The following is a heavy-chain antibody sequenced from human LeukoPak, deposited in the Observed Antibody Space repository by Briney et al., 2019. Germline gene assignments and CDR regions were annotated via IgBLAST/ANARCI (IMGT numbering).Heavy chain of an antibody. D-gene: IGHD4-11*01. V-gene: IGHV1-2*02. Sequence: ASVKVSCKSSGYTFIDHYMHWERQAPGQGLEWMGWINPKSGDTNYPQTFQGRVTMTRDTSISTVYMELSGLTSDDTALYYCATEGQYYYYLDVWGNGTTVTVSS. CDR3: ATEGQYYYYLDV. J-gene: IGHJ6*03. CDR1: GYTFIDHY. CDR2: INPKSGDT.